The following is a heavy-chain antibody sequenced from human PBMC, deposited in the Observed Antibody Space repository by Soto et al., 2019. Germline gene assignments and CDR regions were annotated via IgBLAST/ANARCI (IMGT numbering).Heavy chain of an antibody. CDR3: ARYGSSRYDFYF. D-gene: IGHD6-13*01. CDR2: IMQDGSEQ. Sequence: EVQLVESGGGLVQPGGSLTLSCAASGFIFRSYWMSWVRQAPGKGLEWVAKIMQDGSEQYYVDSVKGRFIISRDNAKNSLFLQMNSLTAEDTAVYYCARYGSSRYDFYFWGQGTLVTVSS. J-gene: IGHJ4*02. V-gene: IGHV3-7*05. CDR1: GFIFRSYW.